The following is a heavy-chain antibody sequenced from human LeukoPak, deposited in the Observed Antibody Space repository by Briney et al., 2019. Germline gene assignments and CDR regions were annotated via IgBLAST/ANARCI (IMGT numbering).Heavy chain of an antibody. D-gene: IGHD3-9*01. CDR2: TSAYNGNT. V-gene: IGHV1-18*01. CDR1: GYTFTSYG. Sequence: ASVKVSCKASGYTFTSYGISWVRQAPGQGLEWMGWTSAYNGNTNYAQKLQGRVTMTTDTSTSTAYMELRSLRSDDTAVYYCARDRGGYFDWLPFDYWGQGTLVTVSS. CDR3: ARDRGGYFDWLPFDY. J-gene: IGHJ4*02.